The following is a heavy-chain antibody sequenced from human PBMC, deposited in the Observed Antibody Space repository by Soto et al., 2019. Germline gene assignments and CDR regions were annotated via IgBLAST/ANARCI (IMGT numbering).Heavy chain of an antibody. CDR2: ISGSGGST. D-gene: IGHD3-3*01. Sequence: PGGSLRLSCAASGFTFSSYAMSWVRQAPGKGLEWVSAISGSGGSTYYADSVKGRFTISRDNSKNTLYLQMNSLRAEDTAVYYCAKDDVARYDFWSGYQFDYWGQGTLVTVSS. V-gene: IGHV3-23*01. J-gene: IGHJ4*02. CDR1: GFTFSSYA. CDR3: AKDDVARYDFWSGYQFDY.